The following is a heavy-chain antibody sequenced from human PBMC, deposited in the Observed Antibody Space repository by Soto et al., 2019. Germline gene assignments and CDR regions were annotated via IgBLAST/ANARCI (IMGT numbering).Heavy chain of an antibody. CDR3: ARKGIAAAGIKLGYGMDV. V-gene: IGHV3-48*02. CDR1: GGTFSSYS. J-gene: IGHJ6*02. D-gene: IGHD6-13*01. CDR2: ISSSSSTI. Sequence: SCKASGGTFSSYSMNWVRQAPGKGLEWVSYISSSSSTIYYADSVKGRFTISRDNAKNSLYLQMNSLRDEDTAVYYCARKGIAAAGIKLGYGMDVWGQGTTVTVSS.